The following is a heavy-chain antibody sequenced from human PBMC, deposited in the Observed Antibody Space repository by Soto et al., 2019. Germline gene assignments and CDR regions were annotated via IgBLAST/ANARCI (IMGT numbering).Heavy chain of an antibody. D-gene: IGHD6-13*01. Sequence: ASVKVSCKASGYTFTSYDINWVRQATGQGLEWMGWMNPNSGNTGYAQKFQGRVTMTRNTSISTAYMELSSLRSEDTAVYYCAREVIAAAGIAANYYYYYKDVWGKGTTVTVSS. CDR1: GYTFTSYD. CDR2: MNPNSGNT. J-gene: IGHJ6*03. CDR3: AREVIAAAGIAANYYYYYKDV. V-gene: IGHV1-8*01.